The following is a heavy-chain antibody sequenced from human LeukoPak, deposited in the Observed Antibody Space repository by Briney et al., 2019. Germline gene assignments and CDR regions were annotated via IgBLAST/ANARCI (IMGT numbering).Heavy chain of an antibody. Sequence: EASVKVSCKASGYTFTSYGISWVRQAPGQGREWMGWISTYTGNTNYAQNLQDRVTMTTDTSTSTAYMELRSLRSDDTAVYYCARGSYGDYGDWYFDLWGRGTLVTVSS. CDR2: ISTYTGNT. CDR1: GYTFTSYG. V-gene: IGHV1-18*04. J-gene: IGHJ2*01. D-gene: IGHD4-17*01. CDR3: ARGSYGDYGDWYFDL.